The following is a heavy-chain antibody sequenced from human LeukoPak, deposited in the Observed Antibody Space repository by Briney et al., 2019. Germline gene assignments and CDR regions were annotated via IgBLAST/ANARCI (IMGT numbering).Heavy chain of an antibody. V-gene: IGHV4-39*01. D-gene: IGHD4-17*01. CDR3: ARVKSRGDYVYDY. Sequence: WETLSLTCTVSGGSISSGSYYWGWIRQPPGKGLEWIGSIYYSGSTYYNPSLKGRVTMSVDTSKNQFSLKLSSVTAADTAVYYCARVKSRGDYVYDYWGQGTLVTVSS. J-gene: IGHJ4*02. CDR2: IYYSGST. CDR1: GGSISSGSYY.